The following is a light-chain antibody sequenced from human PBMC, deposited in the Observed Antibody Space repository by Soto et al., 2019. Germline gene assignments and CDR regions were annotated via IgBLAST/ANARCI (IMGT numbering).Light chain of an antibody. J-gene: IGLJ3*02. CDR3: NSYTTSTTLV. V-gene: IGLV2-14*01. Sequence: QSALTQPASVSGSPGQSITISCTGTSSDVGGYNYVSWYQHHPGKAPKLMIYEVTNRPSGVSNRFSSSKSGNTASLTISGLQAEDEADYYCNSYTTSTTLVFGGGTKVTVL. CDR1: SSDVGGYNY. CDR2: EVT.